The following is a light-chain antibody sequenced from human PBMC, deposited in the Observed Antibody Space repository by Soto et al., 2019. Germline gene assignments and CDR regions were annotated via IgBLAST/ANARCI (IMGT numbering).Light chain of an antibody. CDR3: QQSYGASFT. CDR2: VAS. J-gene: IGKJ3*01. Sequence: DVPLTQSPSSLSASVGDRVTITCRTSQTVSGNLHWYQQKPGKAPNLLIYVASNLQDGVPSRFRGGGSGRDFTLTITSLQPEDFATYYCQQSYGASFTFGPGTRVDI. V-gene: IGKV1-39*01. CDR1: QTVSGN.